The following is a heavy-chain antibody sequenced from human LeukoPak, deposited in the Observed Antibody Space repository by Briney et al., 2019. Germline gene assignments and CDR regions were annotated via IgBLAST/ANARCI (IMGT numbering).Heavy chain of an antibody. CDR2: INHSGST. J-gene: IGHJ4*02. D-gene: IGHD5-18*01. Sequence: PSETLSLTCAVYGGSFSGYYWSWIRQPPGKGLEWIGEINHSGSTNYNPSLKSRVTTSVDTSKNQFSLKLSSVTAADTAVYYCARDRGYSYGYDYFDYWGQGTLVTVSS. V-gene: IGHV4-34*01. CDR1: GGSFSGYY. CDR3: ARDRGYSYGYDYFDY.